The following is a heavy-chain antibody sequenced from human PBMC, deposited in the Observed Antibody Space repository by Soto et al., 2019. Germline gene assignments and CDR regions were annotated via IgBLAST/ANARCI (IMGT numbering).Heavy chain of an antibody. CDR1: GFPFSHYW. V-gene: IGHV3-74*01. J-gene: IGHJ5*02. D-gene: IGHD3-16*01. CDR2: INPGGTIT. CDR3: TSDTFGLRDT. Sequence: PGGSLRLSCAASGFPFSHYWMHWVRQTPGKGLVWVSRINPGGTITNYADSVEGRFTISRDNADSALFLQMNSLSAEDTAIYYCTSDTFGLRDTWGQGTLVTVSS.